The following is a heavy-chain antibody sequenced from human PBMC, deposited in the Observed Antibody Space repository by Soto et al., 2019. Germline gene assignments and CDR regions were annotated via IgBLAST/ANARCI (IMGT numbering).Heavy chain of an antibody. D-gene: IGHD3-16*01. CDR3: ARDAPGNWAYFDY. CDR1: GFTVSSNY. J-gene: IGHJ4*02. Sequence: GGSLRLSCAASGFTVSSNYMSWVRQAPGKGLEWVSVIYSGGSTYYADSVKGRFTISRDNSKNTLYLQMNSLRAEDTAVYYCARDAPGNWAYFDYWGQGTLVTVSS. CDR2: IYSGGST. V-gene: IGHV3-66*01.